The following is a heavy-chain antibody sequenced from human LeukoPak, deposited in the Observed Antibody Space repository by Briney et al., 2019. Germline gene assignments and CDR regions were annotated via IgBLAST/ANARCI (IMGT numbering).Heavy chain of an antibody. CDR2: INAGNGNT. Sequence: ASVKVSCKASGYTFTSYAMHWVRQAPGQRLEWMGWINAGNGNTKYSQKFQGRVTITRDTSASTAYMELSSLRSEDTAVYYCARGDISSWLFDYWGQGTLVTVSS. CDR1: GYTFTSYA. D-gene: IGHD6-13*01. J-gene: IGHJ4*02. V-gene: IGHV1-3*01. CDR3: ARGDISSWLFDY.